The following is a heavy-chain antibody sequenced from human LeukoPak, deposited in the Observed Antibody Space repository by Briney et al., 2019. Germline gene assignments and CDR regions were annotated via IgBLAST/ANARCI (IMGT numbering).Heavy chain of an antibody. V-gene: IGHV3-23*01. D-gene: IGHD2-2*01. CDR1: GFTFSSYA. Sequence: GGSLRLSCAASGFTFSSYAMSWVRQAPGKGLEWVSAISGSGGSTYYADSVKGRFTISRDNPKNTLYLQMNSLRAEDTAVYYCAKDSLSRPAAIFDCWGQGNLVTVSS. J-gene: IGHJ4*02. CDR2: ISGSGGST. CDR3: AKDSLSRPAAIFDC.